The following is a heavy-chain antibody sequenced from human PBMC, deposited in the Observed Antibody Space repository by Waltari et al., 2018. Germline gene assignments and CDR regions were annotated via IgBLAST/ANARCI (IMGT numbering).Heavy chain of an antibody. V-gene: IGHV1-69*06. CDR3: AREGRLFMVVTNSFDY. J-gene: IGHJ4*02. D-gene: IGHD2-15*01. Sequence: SCKASGGTFSSYAISWVRQAPGQGLEWMGRIIPIFGTANYAQKFQGRVTITADKSTSTAYMELSSLRSEDTAVYYCAREGRLFMVVTNSFDYWGQGTLVTVSS. CDR1: GGTFSSYA. CDR2: IIPIFGTA.